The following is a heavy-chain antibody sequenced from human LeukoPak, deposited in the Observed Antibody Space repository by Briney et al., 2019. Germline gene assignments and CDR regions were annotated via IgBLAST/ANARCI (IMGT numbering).Heavy chain of an antibody. CDR2: IYSGGNT. CDR1: GFTFSSYA. D-gene: IGHD3-22*01. CDR3: ARDLPFSDSSGYSHNAFDI. J-gene: IGHJ3*02. Sequence: PGGSLRLSCAASGFTFSSYAMSWVRQAPGKGLEWVSVIYSGGNTYYADSVKGRFAISRDNSENTLYLQMNSLRAEDTAVYYCARDLPFSDSSGYSHNAFDIWGQGTMVTVSS. V-gene: IGHV3-66*01.